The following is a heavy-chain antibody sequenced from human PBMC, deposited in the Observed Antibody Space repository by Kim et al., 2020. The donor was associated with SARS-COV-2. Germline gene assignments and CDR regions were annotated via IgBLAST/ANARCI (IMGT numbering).Heavy chain of an antibody. CDR1: GFTFSSYA. V-gene: IGHV3-64D*06. CDR3: VKGGIYDIAAAGNYYYYGMDV. J-gene: IGHJ6*04. Sequence: GGSLRLSCSASGFTFSSYAMHWVRRAPGKGLEYVSAISSNGGSTYYADSVKGRFTISRDNSKNTLYLQMSRLRAEDTAVYYCVKGGIYDIAAAGNYYYYGMDVWDKGTTVTVS. D-gene: IGHD6-13*01. CDR2: ISSNGGST.